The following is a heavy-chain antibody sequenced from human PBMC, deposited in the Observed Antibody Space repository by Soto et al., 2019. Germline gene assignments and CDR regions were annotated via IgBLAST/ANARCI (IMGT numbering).Heavy chain of an antibody. V-gene: IGHV4-39*01. CDR2: IKSSGST. D-gene: IGHD6-19*01. CDR3: ARLGSSGWYQGSYFDY. CDR1: GGSITRNDHY. Sequence: QLQLQESGPGLVRPSETLSLICTVSGGSITRNDHYWGWIRQSPGKGLEWIGDIKSSGSTNYTQSLKSRVSMSVETAKNQFSLKMNSVTAADTAVYYCARLGSSGWYQGSYFDYWGQGTLVTVSS. J-gene: IGHJ4*02.